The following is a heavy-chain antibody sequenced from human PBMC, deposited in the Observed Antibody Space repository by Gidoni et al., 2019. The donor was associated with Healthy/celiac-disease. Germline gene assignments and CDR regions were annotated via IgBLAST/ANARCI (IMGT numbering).Heavy chain of an antibody. V-gene: IGHV4-39*01. Sequence: QLQLQESGPGLVKPSETLSLTCTVSGGSIRSSSYYWGWIRQPPGKGLEWIGSIYYSGSTYYNPSLKSRVTISVDTSKNQFSLKLSSVTAADTAVYYCARTSTRPYSSGSPVIDYWGQGTLVTVSS. CDR2: IYYSGST. CDR3: ARTSTRPYSSGSPVIDY. D-gene: IGHD6-19*01. J-gene: IGHJ4*02. CDR1: GGSIRSSSYY.